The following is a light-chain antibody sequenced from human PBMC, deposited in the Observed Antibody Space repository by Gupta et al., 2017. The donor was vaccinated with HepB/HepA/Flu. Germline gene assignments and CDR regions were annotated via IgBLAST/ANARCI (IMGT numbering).Light chain of an antibody. V-gene: IGKV4-1*01. Sequence: DIVMTQFPDSLAVSLGERATINCKSSQSVLYSSNNKNYLAWYQQKVGQPPKLLIYWASTRESGVPDRFSGSGSGTDFTLTISSLQAEDVAVYYCQQDDSSPLTFGGGTKVEIK. CDR2: WAS. CDR3: QQDDSSPLT. J-gene: IGKJ4*01. CDR1: QSVLYSSNNKNY.